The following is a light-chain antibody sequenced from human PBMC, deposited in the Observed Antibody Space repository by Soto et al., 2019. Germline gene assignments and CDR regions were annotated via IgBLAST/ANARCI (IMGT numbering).Light chain of an antibody. V-gene: IGLV2-8*01. CDR2: EVN. Sequence: QSVLTQPPSASGSPGQSVTISCTGASSDVGGNDYASWYQHHPGKVPKLMIFEVNKRPSGVPHRFSGSKSGNTASLTVSGLQAEDEADYYCCSYGFAGSDYLVFGGGTKLTVL. CDR1: SSDVGGNDY. CDR3: CSYGFAGSDYLV. J-gene: IGLJ3*02.